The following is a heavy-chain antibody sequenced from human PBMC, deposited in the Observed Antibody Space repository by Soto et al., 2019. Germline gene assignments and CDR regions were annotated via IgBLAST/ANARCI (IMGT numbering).Heavy chain of an antibody. V-gene: IGHV1-18*01. CDR2: ISAYNGNT. CDR1: GYTFTSYG. J-gene: IGHJ5*02. Sequence: ASVKVSCKASGYTFTSYGISWVRQAPGQRLEWMGGISAYNGNTNYAQKLQGRVTMTTDTSTSTAYLELRSLRSDATAVYCCAREWLVVRGVFPSGRFDPWGQGTLVTVSS. CDR3: AREWLVVRGVFPSGRFDP. D-gene: IGHD3-10*01.